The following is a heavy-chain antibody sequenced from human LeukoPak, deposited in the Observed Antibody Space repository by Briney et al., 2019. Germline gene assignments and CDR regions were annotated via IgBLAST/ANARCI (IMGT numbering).Heavy chain of an antibody. Sequence: GGSLRLSCAASGFSFSRFDMNWVRQAPGKGLEWVSVSGATGNIYYVDSVKGRFTISRDNSKNTLFLQMNSLRADDTAVYYCATLRGSGWYRGYWGQGTLVTVSS. CDR2: SGATGNI. D-gene: IGHD6-19*01. V-gene: IGHV3-23*01. J-gene: IGHJ4*02. CDR1: GFSFSRFD. CDR3: ATLRGSGWYRGY.